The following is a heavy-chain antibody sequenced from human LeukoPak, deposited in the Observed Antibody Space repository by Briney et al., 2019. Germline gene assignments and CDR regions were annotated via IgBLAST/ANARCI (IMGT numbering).Heavy chain of an antibody. D-gene: IGHD3-22*01. CDR1: GFTFSNYW. CDR3: ARDLGQYYDTSDNWFDL. J-gene: IGHJ5*02. V-gene: IGHV3-74*01. Sequence: PGGSLRLSCAASGFTFSNYWMHWVRQAPGKGLVWVSRINSDGINTSYADSVKGRFTISRDNAKNTLNLQMNSLRAEDTAVYYCARDLGQYYDTSDNWFDLWGQGTLVTVSP. CDR2: INSDGINT.